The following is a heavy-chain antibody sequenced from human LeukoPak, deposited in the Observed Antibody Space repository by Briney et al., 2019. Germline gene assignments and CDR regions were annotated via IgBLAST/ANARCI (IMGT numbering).Heavy chain of an antibody. D-gene: IGHD6-6*01. J-gene: IGHJ4*02. Sequence: SETLSPTCALYGGSFSGYYWSWIRQPPGKGLEWIGEINHSESTNYNPSLKSRVTISVDTSKNQFSLKLSSVTAADTAVYYCARGAHARPVDYWGQGTLVTVSS. V-gene: IGHV4-34*01. CDR3: ARGAHARPVDY. CDR1: GGSFSGYY. CDR2: INHSEST.